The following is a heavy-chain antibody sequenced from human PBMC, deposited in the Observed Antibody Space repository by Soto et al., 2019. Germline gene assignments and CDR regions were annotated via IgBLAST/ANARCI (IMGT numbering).Heavy chain of an antibody. CDR3: ARAGRAVDDVFDI. D-gene: IGHD6-19*01. V-gene: IGHV1-2*04. Sequence: ASVKVSCKASGYTFTGYYMHWVRQAPGQGLEWMGWINPSSGGTNYAQKFQGWVTMTRDTSISTAYMELSRLRSDDTAVYCCARAGRAVDDVFDIGGQGTMVTVS. CDR1: GYTFTGYY. CDR2: INPSSGGT. J-gene: IGHJ3*02.